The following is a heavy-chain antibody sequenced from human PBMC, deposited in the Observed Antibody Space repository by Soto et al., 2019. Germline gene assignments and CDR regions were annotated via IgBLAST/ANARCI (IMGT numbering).Heavy chain of an antibody. V-gene: IGHV5-10-1*01. CDR3: ARLAMVRGVPTYVMDV. Sequence: EVQLVQSGAEVKKPGESLRISCKGSGYSFTSYWISWVRQMPGKGLEWMGRIDPSDSYTNYSPSFQGHVTISADKSIITAYLQWSSLKASDTAMYYCARLAMVRGVPTYVMDVWGQGTTVTVSS. D-gene: IGHD3-10*01. CDR2: IDPSDSYT. J-gene: IGHJ6*02. CDR1: GYSFTSYW.